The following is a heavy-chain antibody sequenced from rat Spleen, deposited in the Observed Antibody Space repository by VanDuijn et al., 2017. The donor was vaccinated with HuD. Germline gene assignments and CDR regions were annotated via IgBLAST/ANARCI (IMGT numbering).Heavy chain of an antibody. CDR1: GHSITSSYR. Sequence: EVQLQESGPGLVKPSQSLSLTCSVTGHSITSSYRWNWIRKFPGNKLEWMGYINSAGTTNYNPSLKSRISITRDTSKNQFFLQVNSVTTEDTATYYCASLNWEGYFDFWGQGVMVTVSS. V-gene: IGHV3-3*01. CDR2: INSAGTT. CDR3: ASLNWEGYFDF. D-gene: IGHD5-1*01. J-gene: IGHJ2*01.